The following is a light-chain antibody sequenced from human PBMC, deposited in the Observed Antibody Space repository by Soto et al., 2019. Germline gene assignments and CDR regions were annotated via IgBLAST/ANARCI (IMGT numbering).Light chain of an antibody. CDR3: QHYSGDRAT. CDR1: QSVSTN. J-gene: IGKJ1*01. V-gene: IGKV3-15*01. CDR2: GAS. Sequence: EIVMTQFPATLSVSPGERATLSCRASQSVSTNLAWYQQKPGQAPRLLMYGASTRATGMPASFSGSGSGTEFILTISSLQSEDFATYYCQHYSGDRATFGQGTKVEI.